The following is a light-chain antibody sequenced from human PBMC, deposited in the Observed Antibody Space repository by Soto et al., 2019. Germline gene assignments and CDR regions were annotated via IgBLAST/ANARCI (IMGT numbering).Light chain of an antibody. Sequence: QSVLTQPPSVAEAPRQRVTISCSGSSFNIGDNAVNWYQQFPGKAPKLLIYYDDLLPSGVSDRFSGSKSGTSASLVISGLQSYDEADYYCSAWDDTLNGFVFGTGTKVTVL. CDR3: SAWDDTLNGFV. V-gene: IGLV1-36*01. J-gene: IGLJ1*01. CDR1: SFNIGDNA. CDR2: YDD.